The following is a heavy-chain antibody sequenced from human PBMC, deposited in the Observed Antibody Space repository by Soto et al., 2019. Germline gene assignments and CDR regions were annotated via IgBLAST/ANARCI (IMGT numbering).Heavy chain of an antibody. CDR1: GGSISSGGYS. V-gene: IGHV4-39*07. CDR2: IYYSGST. CDR3: ARSPILRFLEWNPYGENWFDP. D-gene: IGHD3-3*01. J-gene: IGHJ5*02. Sequence: SETLSLTCAVSGGSISSGGYSWGWIRQPPGKGLEWIGSIYYSGSTYYRPSLKSRVTISVDTSKNQFSLKLSSVTAADTAVYYCARSPILRFLEWNPYGENWFDPWGQGTLVTVSS.